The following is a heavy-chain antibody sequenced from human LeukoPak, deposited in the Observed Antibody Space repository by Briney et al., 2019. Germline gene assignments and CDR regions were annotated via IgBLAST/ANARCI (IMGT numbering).Heavy chain of an antibody. CDR2: ISYDGSNK. CDR3: AKELDTAMVLYYFDY. J-gene: IGHJ4*02. CDR1: GFTFSSYG. V-gene: IGHV3-30*18. Sequence: TGGSLRLSCAASGFTFSSYGMHWVRQAPGKGLEWVAVISYDGSNKYYADSVKGRFTISRDNSKNTLYLQMNSLRAEDTAVYYCAKELDTAMVLYYFDYWGQGTLVTVSS. D-gene: IGHD5-18*01.